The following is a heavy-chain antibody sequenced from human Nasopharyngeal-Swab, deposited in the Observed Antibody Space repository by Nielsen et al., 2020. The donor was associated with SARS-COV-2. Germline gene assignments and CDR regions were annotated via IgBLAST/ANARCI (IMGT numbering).Heavy chain of an antibody. CDR1: GFTFSSYA. CDR2: ISYDGSNK. V-gene: IGHV3-30-3*01. J-gene: IGHJ6*03. Sequence: GGSLRLSCAASGFTFSSYAMHWVRQAPGKGLEWVAVISYDGSNKYYADSVKGRFTISRDNSKNTLYLQMNSLRVEDTAVYYCARAGDCSGGSCYWARNYYYYMDVWGKGTTVTVSS. CDR3: ARAGDCSGGSCYWARNYYYYMDV. D-gene: IGHD2-15*01.